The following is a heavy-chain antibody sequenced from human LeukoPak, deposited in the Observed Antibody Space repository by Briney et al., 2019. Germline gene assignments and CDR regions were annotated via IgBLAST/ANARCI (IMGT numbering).Heavy chain of an antibody. CDR3: ARGQFSGFDM. D-gene: IGHD5-24*01. J-gene: IGHJ3*02. Sequence: SQTLSLTCGISGDSVSSNTVACNWLRQSPSRGLEWLGRTYRLKIDYADSVKSRISINGDTSKNQISLQLSSVTPKDTAVYFCARGQFSGFDMWGQGTVVTVSS. V-gene: IGHV6-1*01. CDR1: GDSVSSNTVA. CDR2: TYRLKI.